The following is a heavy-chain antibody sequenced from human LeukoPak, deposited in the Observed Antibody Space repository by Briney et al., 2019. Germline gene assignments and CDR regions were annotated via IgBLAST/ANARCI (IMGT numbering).Heavy chain of an antibody. CDR1: GFTFSSYA. Sequence: GGSLRLSCAASGFTFSSYAMHWVRQAPGKGLEWVAVISYDGSNKYYADSVKGRFTISRDNSKNTLYLQMNSLRAEDTAVYYCAREGYSYGYIAYYYYYMDVWGKGTTVTVSS. D-gene: IGHD5-18*01. CDR2: ISYDGSNK. J-gene: IGHJ6*03. V-gene: IGHV3-30*04. CDR3: AREGYSYGYIAYYYYYMDV.